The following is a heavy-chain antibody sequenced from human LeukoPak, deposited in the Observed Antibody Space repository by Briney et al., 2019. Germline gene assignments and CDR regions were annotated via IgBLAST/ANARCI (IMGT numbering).Heavy chain of an antibody. D-gene: IGHD6-6*01. J-gene: IGHJ4*02. V-gene: IGHV4-39*01. Sequence: SETLSLTCTVSGGSISSSSYYWGWIRQPPGKGLEWIGSIYYSGSTYYNPSLKSRVTISVDTSKNQFSLKLSSVTAADTAVYYCARGRQLLSDYWGQGTLVTVSS. CDR2: IYYSGST. CDR3: ARGRQLLSDY. CDR1: GGSISSSSYY.